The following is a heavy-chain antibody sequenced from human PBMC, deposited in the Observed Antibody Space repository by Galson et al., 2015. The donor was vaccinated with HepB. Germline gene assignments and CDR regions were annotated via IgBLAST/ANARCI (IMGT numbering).Heavy chain of an antibody. J-gene: IGHJ4*02. D-gene: IGHD2-2*01. CDR1: GFTFSSHA. CDR3: VRGCTVRCYVDFDS. CDR2: ISADGLHT. Sequence: SLRLSCAASGFTFSSHAIHWIRQAPGKGLEWVVVISADGLHTYYAESVRGRFTISRDNSKNTVFLEMNSLRAEDTAVYYCVRGCTVRCYVDFDSWGQGTLVTVSS. V-gene: IGHV3-30-3*01.